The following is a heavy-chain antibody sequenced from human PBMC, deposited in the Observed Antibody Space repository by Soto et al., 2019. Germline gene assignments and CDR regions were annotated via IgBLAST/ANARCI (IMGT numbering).Heavy chain of an antibody. J-gene: IGHJ5*02. CDR3: ARAQFYSGSGNYNNLMFDA. D-gene: IGHD3-10*01. CDR2: MYHSGTF. CDR1: GGSIGGVGYS. V-gene: IGHV4-30-2*01. Sequence: LSLTCAVSGGSIGGVGYSWSWIRQPPGGGLEWIGYMYHSGTFLKSPSLKTRLTMSLDMSKNQFSLTLNSMTAADTAVYYCARAQFYSGSGNYNNLMFDAWGQGIQVTVSS.